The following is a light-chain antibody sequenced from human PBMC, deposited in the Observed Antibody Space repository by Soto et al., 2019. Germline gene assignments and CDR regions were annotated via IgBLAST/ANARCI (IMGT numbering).Light chain of an antibody. V-gene: IGKV1-39*01. CDR2: SAS. Sequence: DIQMTQSPSSLSASVGDRVTITCRASQSISTYLHWYQQKPGRAPELLIYSASSLQSGVPSRFSGSGSGTDFTLTISSLKPEDFATYYCQQSYSTPRTFDQGTKVEIK. CDR3: QQSYSTPRT. CDR1: QSISTY. J-gene: IGKJ1*01.